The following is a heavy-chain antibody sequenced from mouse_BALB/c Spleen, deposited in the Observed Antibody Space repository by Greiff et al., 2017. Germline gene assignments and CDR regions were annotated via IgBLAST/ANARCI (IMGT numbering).Heavy chain of an antibody. D-gene: IGHD2-4*01. CDR3: ARSPLSTMITNYAMDY. Sequence: VQLQQSGPEVVRPGVSVKISCKGSGYTFTDYAMHWVKQSHAKSLEWIGVISTYNGNTNYNQKFKGKATLTSDKSSSTAYMELSSLTSEDSAVYYCARSPLSTMITNYAMDYWGQGTSVTVSS. V-gene: IGHV1-67*01. CDR2: ISTYNGNT. J-gene: IGHJ4*01. CDR1: GYTFTDYA.